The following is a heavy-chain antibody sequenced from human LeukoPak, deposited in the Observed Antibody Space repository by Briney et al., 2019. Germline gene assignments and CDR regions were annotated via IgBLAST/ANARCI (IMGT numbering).Heavy chain of an antibody. Sequence: PGTSLRLSCAASGFTFSSHGMHWVRQAPGMGLEWVALILYDGSNEYYADSVQGRFTISRDSSRNTLYLQMNSLRAEDTAVYYCAKSNYFDSGGYYFFDYWGQGTLVTVSS. J-gene: IGHJ4*02. CDR2: ILYDGSNE. CDR3: AKSNYFDSGGYYFFDY. CDR1: GFTFSSHG. V-gene: IGHV3-30*18. D-gene: IGHD3-22*01.